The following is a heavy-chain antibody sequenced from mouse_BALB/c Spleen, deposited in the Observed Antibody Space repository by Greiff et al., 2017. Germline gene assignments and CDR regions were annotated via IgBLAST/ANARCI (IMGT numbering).Heavy chain of an antibody. V-gene: IGHV1S41*01. CDR2: IAPGSGNT. Sequence: DLVKPGASVKLSCKASGYTFTSYWINWIKQRPGQGLEWIGRIAPGSGNTYYNEMFKGKATLTVDTSSSTAYIQLSSLSSEDSAVYFCARSQDYGNYGDYWGQGTTLTVSS. J-gene: IGHJ2*01. CDR3: ARSQDYGNYGDY. D-gene: IGHD2-1*01. CDR1: GYTFTSYW.